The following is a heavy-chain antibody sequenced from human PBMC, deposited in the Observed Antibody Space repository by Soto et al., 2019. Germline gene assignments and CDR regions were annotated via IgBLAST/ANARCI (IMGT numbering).Heavy chain of an antibody. CDR2: IYPHDSDT. D-gene: IGHD1-20*01. CDR1: GYNFATYW. Sequence: LGESLKISCKGSGYNFATYWIGWVRQMPGKGLEWMGIIYPHDSDTRYSPSFQGQVTISADKSISTAYLRWSSLKASDTAIYYCARRLDNTLDFWGQGTLVTAPQ. J-gene: IGHJ4*02. V-gene: IGHV5-51*01. CDR3: ARRLDNTLDF.